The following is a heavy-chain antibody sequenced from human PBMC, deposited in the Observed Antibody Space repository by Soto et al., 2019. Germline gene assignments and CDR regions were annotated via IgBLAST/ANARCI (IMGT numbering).Heavy chain of an antibody. CDR2: TYYRSKWYN. CDR3: ARAANIVVVVAATGSLTDAFDI. D-gene: IGHD2-15*01. CDR1: GDSVSSNSAA. Sequence: SQTLSLTCAISGDSVSSNSAAWNWIRQSPSRGLEWLGRTYYRSKWYNDYAVSVKSRITINPDTSKNQFSLQLNSVTPEDTAVYYCARAANIVVVVAATGSLTDAFDIWGQGTMVTVSS. V-gene: IGHV6-1*01. J-gene: IGHJ3*02.